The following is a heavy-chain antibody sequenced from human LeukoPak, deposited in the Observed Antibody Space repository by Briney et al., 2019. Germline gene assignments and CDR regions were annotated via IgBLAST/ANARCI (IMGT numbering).Heavy chain of an antibody. D-gene: IGHD6-13*01. V-gene: IGHV1-2*02. Sequence: GASVKVSCKASGYTFTGYHINWVRQAPGQGLEWLGWINPNNGGTNYAQKFQGRVTMTRDTSISTAYMELNSLRSDDTAVFYCARDQGVAAGGLSNFDYWGQGTLVTVSS. CDR2: INPNNGGT. CDR1: GYTFTGYH. CDR3: ARDQGVAAGGLSNFDY. J-gene: IGHJ4*02.